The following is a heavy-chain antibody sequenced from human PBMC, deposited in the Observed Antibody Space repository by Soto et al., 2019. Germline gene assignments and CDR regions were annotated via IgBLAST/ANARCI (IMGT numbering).Heavy chain of an antibody. CDR1: GGSISSGDYY. Sequence: SETLSLTCTVSGGSISSGDYYWSWVRQTPGKGLEWIGYIYYSGSTYYNPSLKSRVTISVDTSKNQFSLKLSSVTAADTAVYYCARASRRGYSYGPFDYWGQGTLVTVSS. V-gene: IGHV4-30-4*01. D-gene: IGHD5-18*01. CDR3: ARASRRGYSYGPFDY. CDR2: IYYSGST. J-gene: IGHJ4*02.